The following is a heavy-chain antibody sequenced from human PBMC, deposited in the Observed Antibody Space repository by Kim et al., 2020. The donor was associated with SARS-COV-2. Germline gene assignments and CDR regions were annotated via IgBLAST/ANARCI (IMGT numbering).Heavy chain of an antibody. CDR2: ISSSSYI. CDR3: ARVGPTFDYYGSGGYYKGGAFDY. D-gene: IGHD3-10*01. CDR1: GFTFSSYS. V-gene: IGHV3-21*01. J-gene: IGHJ4*02. Sequence: GGSLRLSCAASGFTFSSYSMNWVRQAPGKGLEWVSSISSSSYIYYADSVKSRFTISRDNANNSLYLQMNSLRAEDTAVYYCARVGPTFDYYGSGGYYKGGAFDYSGQGTLGTVSP.